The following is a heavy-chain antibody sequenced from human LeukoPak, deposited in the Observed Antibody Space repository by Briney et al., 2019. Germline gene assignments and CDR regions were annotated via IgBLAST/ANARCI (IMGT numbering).Heavy chain of an antibody. CDR1: GFTFSNAW. D-gene: IGHD3-3*01. V-gene: IGHV3-15*07. CDR3: TTDSLRMGVTGLDY. Sequence: TGGSLRLSCAASGFTFSNAWMNWVRQAPGKGLEWVGRIKSKTDGGTIDYAAPVKGRFTISRDDSKRTLYLQMNSLKTEDTAVYYCTTDSLRMGVTGLDYWGQGTLVTVSS. CDR2: IKSKTDGGTI. J-gene: IGHJ4*02.